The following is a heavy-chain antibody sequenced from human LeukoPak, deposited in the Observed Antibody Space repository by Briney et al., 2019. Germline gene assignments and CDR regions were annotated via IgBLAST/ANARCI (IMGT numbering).Heavy chain of an antibody. V-gene: IGHV3-66*01. J-gene: IGHJ4*02. CDR3: SRDGEYSYGYGFDY. CDR2: IYSGDRT. CDR1: GFSVNNLY. Sequence: GGSLRLSCAASGFSVNNLYMSWVRQAPGKGLEWVSVIYSGDRTYYADSVKGRFTISRDTSKNTVYLQMNSLRPEETAVYYCSRDGEYSYGYGFDYWGQGTLVTVSS. D-gene: IGHD5-18*01.